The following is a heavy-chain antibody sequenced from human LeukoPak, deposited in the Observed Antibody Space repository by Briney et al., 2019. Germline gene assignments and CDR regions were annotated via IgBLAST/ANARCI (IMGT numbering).Heavy chain of an antibody. CDR1: GGSISGGSYY. CDR3: ARDLGAPYAFDI. Sequence: SETLSPTCTVSGGSISGGSYYWSWIRQPAGKGLEWIGRIYTSGSTNYNPSLKGRVTISVDTSKNQFSLKLSSVTAADTAVYYCARDLGAPYAFDIWGQGTMVTVSS. D-gene: IGHD1-26*01. V-gene: IGHV4-61*02. CDR2: IYTSGST. J-gene: IGHJ3*02.